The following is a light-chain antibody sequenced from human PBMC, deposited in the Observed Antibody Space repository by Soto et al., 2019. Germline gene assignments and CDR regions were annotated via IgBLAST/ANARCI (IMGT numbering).Light chain of an antibody. J-gene: IGLJ1*01. V-gene: IGLV2-8*01. CDR2: EVT. CDR1: TSDIGAYNY. Sequence: QSALTQPPSASGSPGQSVTISCTGTTSDIGAYNYVSWYQQRPGKAPKLIIYEVTRRPSGVPDRIFGSKSYTTASLTVSGLQAEDEADYYCSSYTSSSIPVFGTGTKVTVL. CDR3: SSYTSSSIPV.